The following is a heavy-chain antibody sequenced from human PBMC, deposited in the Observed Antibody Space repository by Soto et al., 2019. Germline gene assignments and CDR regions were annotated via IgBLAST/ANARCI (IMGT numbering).Heavy chain of an antibody. CDR3: AKDRYYDFWSKNWFDP. CDR2: ISGSGGST. V-gene: IGHV3-23*01. J-gene: IGHJ5*02. D-gene: IGHD3-3*01. CDR1: GFTFSSYA. Sequence: LRLSCAASGFTFSSYAMSWVRQAPGKGLEWVSAISGSGGSTYYADSVKGRFTISRDNSKNTLYLQMNSLRAEDTAVYYCAKDRYYDFWSKNWFDPWGQGTLVTVSS.